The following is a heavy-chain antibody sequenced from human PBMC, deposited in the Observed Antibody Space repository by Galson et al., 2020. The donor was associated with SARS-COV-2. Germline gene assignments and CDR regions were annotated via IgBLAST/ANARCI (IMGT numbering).Heavy chain of an antibody. CDR1: GDSINGGPDY. V-gene: IGHV4-31*03. J-gene: IGHJ4*02. Sequence: ASETLSLTCTVSGDSINGGPDYWSWIRQHPGNGLEWIGYIYYSGYTHYNPSLKSRVAISVDTSRNLLSLNLTSVTAADTAVYYCARDSYCTTTSCQGYDYWGQGILVTVSS. CDR3: ARDSYCTTTSCQGYDY. D-gene: IGHD2-8*01. CDR2: IYYSGYT.